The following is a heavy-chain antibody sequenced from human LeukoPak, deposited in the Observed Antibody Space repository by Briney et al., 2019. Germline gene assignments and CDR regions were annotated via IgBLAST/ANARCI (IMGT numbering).Heavy chain of an antibody. Sequence: PSETLSLTCAVSGYSISSGYYWSWIRQPPGKGLEWIGEINHSGSTNYNPSLKSRVTISVDTSKNQFSLKLSSVTAADTAVYYCARGSGWFPYYFDYWGQGTLVTVSS. D-gene: IGHD6-19*01. V-gene: IGHV4-34*01. CDR2: INHSGST. CDR1: GYSISSGYY. J-gene: IGHJ4*02. CDR3: ARGSGWFPYYFDY.